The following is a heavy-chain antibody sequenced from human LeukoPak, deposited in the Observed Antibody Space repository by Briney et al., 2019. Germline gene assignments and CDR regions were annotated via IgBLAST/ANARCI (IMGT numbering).Heavy chain of an antibody. CDR2: ISSSSSYI. V-gene: IGHV3-21*01. J-gene: IGHJ4*02. Sequence: TRGSLRLSCAASGFTFSSYSMNWVRQAPGKGLEWVSSISSSSSYIYYADSVKGRFTISRDNAKNSLYLQMNSLRAEDTAVYYCARAVWWPQTNYWGQGTLVTVSS. CDR1: GFTFSSYS. CDR3: ARAVWWPQTNY. D-gene: IGHD2-21*01.